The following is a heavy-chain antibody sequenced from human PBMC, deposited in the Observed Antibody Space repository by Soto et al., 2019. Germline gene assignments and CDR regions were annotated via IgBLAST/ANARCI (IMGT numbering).Heavy chain of an antibody. CDR2: IYYSGTT. J-gene: IGHJ6*02. CDR1: GGSINSYY. Sequence: PSETLSLTCTVSGGSINSYYWSWIRQPPGKGLEWIGYIYYSGTTNYNPSLKSRVTISVDTSKNQFSLRLSSVTAADTAVYYCAGSGYYHNSGMDVWGQGTTVTVS. V-gene: IGHV4-59*08. CDR3: AGSGYYHNSGMDV. D-gene: IGHD3-22*01.